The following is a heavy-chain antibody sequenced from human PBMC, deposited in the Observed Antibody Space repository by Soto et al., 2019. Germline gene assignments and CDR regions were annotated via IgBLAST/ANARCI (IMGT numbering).Heavy chain of an antibody. J-gene: IGHJ4*02. CDR2: IYYSGST. CDR3: ARDYGSSGLFDY. D-gene: IGHD1-26*01. Sequence: QVQLQESGPGLVKPSETLSLTCTVSGDSVSSGSYYWSWIRQPPGKGLEWLGYIYYSGSTNYNPSLRSRVTISVDTSNSQFSLKLSSVTAADTAVYYCARDYGSSGLFDYWGQGTLVTVSS. V-gene: IGHV4-61*01. CDR1: GDSVSSGSYY.